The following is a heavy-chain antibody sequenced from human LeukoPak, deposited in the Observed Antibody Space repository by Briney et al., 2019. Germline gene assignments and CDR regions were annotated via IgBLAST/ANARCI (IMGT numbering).Heavy chain of an antibody. CDR2: INPNSGGT. J-gene: IGHJ5*02. V-gene: IGHV1-2*02. CDR1: GYTXTGYY. D-gene: IGHD3-22*01. CDR3: ARGPLITMIVSPGFDP. Sequence: ASVKVSCKASGYTXTGYYMHGVRQAPGQGLEWMGWINPNSGGTNYAQKFQGRVTMTRDTSISTAYMELSRLRSDDTAVYYCARGPLITMIVSPGFDPWGQGTLVTVSS.